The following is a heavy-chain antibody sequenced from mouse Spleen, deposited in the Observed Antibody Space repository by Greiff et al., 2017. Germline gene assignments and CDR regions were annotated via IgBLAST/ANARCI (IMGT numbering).Heavy chain of an antibody. D-gene: IGHD2-10*01. J-gene: IGHJ3*01. CDR2: IDPSDSYT. Sequence: QVQLQQPGAELVMPGASVKLSCKASGYTFTSYWMHWVKQRPGQGLEWIGEIDPSDSYTNYNQKFKGKATLTVDKSSSTAYMQLSSLTSEDSAVYYCARSYYGNHEGFAYWGQGTLVTVSA. V-gene: IGHV1-69*01. CDR3: ARSYYGNHEGFAY. CDR1: GYTFTSYW.